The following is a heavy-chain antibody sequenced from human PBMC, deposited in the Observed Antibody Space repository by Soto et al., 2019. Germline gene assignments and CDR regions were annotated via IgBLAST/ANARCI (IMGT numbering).Heavy chain of an antibody. D-gene: IGHD3-22*01. CDR3: ARTEAYYDSSGYYPSDAFDI. V-gene: IGHV4-59*01. CDR2: IYYSGST. Sequence: PSETLSLTCTVSGGSISSYYWSWIRQPPGKGLEWIGYIYYSGSTNYNPSLKSRVTISVDTSKNQFSLKLSSVTAADTAVYYCARTEAYYDSSGYYPSDAFDIWGQGTMVTVS. CDR1: GGSISSYY. J-gene: IGHJ3*02.